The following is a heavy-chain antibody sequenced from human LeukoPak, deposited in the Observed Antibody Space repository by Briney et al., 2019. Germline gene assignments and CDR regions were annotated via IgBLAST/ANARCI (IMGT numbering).Heavy chain of an antibody. Sequence: SGRTYYAQNFHDRITLTRDTSISTAYLELSRLRSDDTAIYYCARANALYCSSTSCLFDYWGQGTLVTVSS. V-gene: IGHV1-2*02. CDR2: SGRT. J-gene: IGHJ4*02. D-gene: IGHD2-2*01. CDR3: ARANALYCSSTSCLFDY.